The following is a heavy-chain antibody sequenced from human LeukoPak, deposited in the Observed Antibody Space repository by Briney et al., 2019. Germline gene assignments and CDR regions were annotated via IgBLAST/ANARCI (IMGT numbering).Heavy chain of an antibody. D-gene: IGHD6-19*01. Sequence: GGSLRLSCAASGFTFRNYAMHWVRQAPGKGLEWVAVISYDGSNKYYADSVKGRFTISRDNSKNTMYVQMNSLRAEDTAVYYCARGWLGRPEYWGQGTLVTVST. J-gene: IGHJ4*02. CDR3: ARGWLGRPEY. CDR2: ISYDGSNK. V-gene: IGHV3-30-3*01. CDR1: GFTFRNYA.